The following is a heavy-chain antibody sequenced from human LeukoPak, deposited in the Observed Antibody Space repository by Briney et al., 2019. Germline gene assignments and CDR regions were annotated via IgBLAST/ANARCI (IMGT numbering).Heavy chain of an antibody. CDR1: GGTFSSYA. CDR3: ASGTGFYYDSSGFDY. Sequence: ASVKVSCKASGGTFSSYAISWVRQAPGQGLEWMGGIIPIFGTANYAQKFQGRVTITTDESTSTAYMELSSLRSEDTAVYYCASGTGFYYDSSGFDYWGQGTLVTVSS. V-gene: IGHV1-69*05. CDR2: IIPIFGTA. J-gene: IGHJ4*02. D-gene: IGHD3-22*01.